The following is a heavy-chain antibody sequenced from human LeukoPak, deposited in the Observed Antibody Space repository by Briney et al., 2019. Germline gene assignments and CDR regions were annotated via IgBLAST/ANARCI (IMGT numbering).Heavy chain of an antibody. V-gene: IGHV4-30-4*01. CDR3: ARSEMATTFDY. D-gene: IGHD5-24*01. Sequence: SETLSLTCTVSGGSISSADYYWSWIRQPPGKGLEWIGYIYYSGSTYYNPSLKSRVTISVDTSKNQFSLKLSSVTAADTAVYYCARSEMATTFDYWGQGTLVTVSS. CDR1: GGSISSADYY. CDR2: IYYSGST. J-gene: IGHJ4*02.